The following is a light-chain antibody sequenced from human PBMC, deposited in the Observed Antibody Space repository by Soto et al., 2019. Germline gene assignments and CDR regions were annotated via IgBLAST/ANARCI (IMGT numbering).Light chain of an antibody. CDR1: TSNIGSNT. CDR3: AAWDDSLNGFWV. Sequence: QSFLTQPPSASGSPGQRVTMSCSGSTSNIGSNTVNWYQQLPGTAAKLLIYSSNQRPSGVPDRFSGSKSGTSASLAISGLQSDDEADYYCAAWDDSLNGFWVFGGGTKVTVL. CDR2: SSN. V-gene: IGLV1-44*01. J-gene: IGLJ3*02.